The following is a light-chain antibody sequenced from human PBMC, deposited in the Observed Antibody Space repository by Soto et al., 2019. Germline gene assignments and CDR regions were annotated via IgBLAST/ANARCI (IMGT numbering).Light chain of an antibody. V-gene: IGLV1-40*01. CDR3: QSYDSTLSLV. Sequence: QSVLTQPPSVSGAPGQTVTISCTGSSSNIGAGYGVNWYQQLSGTAPKLLIYDNTNRPSGVPDRFSGSRSGSSASLAITGIQPEDEAEYHCQSYDSTLSLVFGGETKLTVL. J-gene: IGLJ2*01. CDR1: SSNIGAGYG. CDR2: DNT.